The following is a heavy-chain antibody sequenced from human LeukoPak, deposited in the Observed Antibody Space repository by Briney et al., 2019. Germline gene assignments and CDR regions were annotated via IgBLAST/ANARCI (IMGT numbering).Heavy chain of an antibody. Sequence: SETLSLTCTVSGGSVSSENFYWSWIRQPPGKGLEWIGYIYYTGNTNYNPSLRSRVTISVDTSKNQFSLKLSSVTAADTAVYYCASSGWYRGYWGQGTLVTVSS. D-gene: IGHD6-19*01. CDR1: GGSVSSENFY. V-gene: IGHV4-61*01. CDR2: IYYTGNT. CDR3: ASSGWYRGY. J-gene: IGHJ4*02.